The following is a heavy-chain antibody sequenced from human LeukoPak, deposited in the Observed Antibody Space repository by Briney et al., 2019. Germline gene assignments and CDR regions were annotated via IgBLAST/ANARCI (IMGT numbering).Heavy chain of an antibody. CDR1: GGSISSSSYY. CDR3: ARNRRDGYIRE. Sequence: SETLSLTCTVSGGSISSSSYYWGWIRQPPGKGLEWIGRIYTSGRTNYNPSLKSRVTISVDTSKNQFSLKLSSVTAADTAVYYCARNRRDGYIREWGQGTLVTVSS. D-gene: IGHD5-24*01. J-gene: IGHJ4*02. CDR2: IYTSGRT. V-gene: IGHV4-39*07.